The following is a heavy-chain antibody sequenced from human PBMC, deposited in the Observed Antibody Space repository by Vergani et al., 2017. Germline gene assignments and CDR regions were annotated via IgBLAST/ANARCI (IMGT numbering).Heavy chain of an antibody. D-gene: IGHD3-10*01. CDR1: GGSFSGYY. V-gene: IGHV4-34*01. CDR2: INHSGVT. Sequence: QVQLQQLGAGLLKPSEPLSLTCAVYGGSFSGYYWSWIRQPPGKGLEWIGEINHSGVTNYNPSLKSRVTISVDTSKNQFSLKLSSVTAADTAVYYCARFRYYGSGSRDHQYRYYYYYGMDVWGQGTTVTVSS. CDR3: ARFRYYGSGSRDHQYRYYYYYGMDV. J-gene: IGHJ6*02.